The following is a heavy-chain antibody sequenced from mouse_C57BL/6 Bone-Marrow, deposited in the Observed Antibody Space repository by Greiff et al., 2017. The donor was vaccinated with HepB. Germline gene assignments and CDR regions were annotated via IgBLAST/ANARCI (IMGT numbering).Heavy chain of an antibody. CDR3: TRDGSSHWYFDV. D-gene: IGHD1-1*01. Sequence: EVQLVESGGGLVQPGGSMKLSCAASGFTFSDAWMDWVRQSPEKGLEWVAEIRNKANNHATYYAESVKGRFTISRDDSKSSVYLQMNSLRAEDTGIYYCTRDGSSHWYFDVWGTGTTVTVSS. CDR1: GFTFSDAW. V-gene: IGHV6-6*01. CDR2: IRNKANNHAT. J-gene: IGHJ1*03.